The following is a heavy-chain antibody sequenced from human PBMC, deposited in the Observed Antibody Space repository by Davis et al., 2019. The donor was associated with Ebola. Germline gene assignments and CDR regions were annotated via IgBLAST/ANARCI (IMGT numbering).Heavy chain of an antibody. V-gene: IGHV3-33*01. Sequence: GESLKISCAASGFTFSSYGMHWVRQAPGKGLEWVAVIWYDGSNKYYADSVKGRFTISKDNSKNTLYLQMNSLRAEETAVYYCARDHDFWSGPRDDAFDIWGQGTMVTVSS. CDR2: IWYDGSNK. D-gene: IGHD3-3*01. CDR1: GFTFSSYG. J-gene: IGHJ3*02. CDR3: ARDHDFWSGPRDDAFDI.